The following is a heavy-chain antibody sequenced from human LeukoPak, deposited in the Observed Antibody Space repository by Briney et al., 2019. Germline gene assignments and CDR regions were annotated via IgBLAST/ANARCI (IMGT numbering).Heavy chain of an antibody. Sequence: SETLSLTCTVSGGSISSGGYYWSWLRQHPGKGLEWIGYIYYSGSTYYNPSLKSRVTISVDTSKNQFSLKLSSVAAADTAVYYCAKKGCYPGWFDPWGQGTLVTVSS. J-gene: IGHJ5*02. CDR3: AKKGCYPGWFDP. V-gene: IGHV4-31*03. D-gene: IGHD3-16*02. CDR2: IYYSGST. CDR1: GGSISSGGYY.